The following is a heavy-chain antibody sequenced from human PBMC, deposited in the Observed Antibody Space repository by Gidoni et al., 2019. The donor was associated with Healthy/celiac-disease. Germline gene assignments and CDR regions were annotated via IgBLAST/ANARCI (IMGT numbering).Heavy chain of an antibody. CDR2: IGTAGDP. CDR1: EFTFSSYD. CDR3: ARGVGGVGATKGNAFDI. Sequence: EVQLVESGGGLVQPGGSLRLSCAASEFTFSSYDMHWVRQATGKGLEWVSAIGTAGDPYYPGSVKGRFTISRENAKNSLYLQMNSLRAGDTAVYYCARGVGGVGATKGNAFDIWGQGTMVTVSS. D-gene: IGHD1-26*01. V-gene: IGHV3-13*05. J-gene: IGHJ3*02.